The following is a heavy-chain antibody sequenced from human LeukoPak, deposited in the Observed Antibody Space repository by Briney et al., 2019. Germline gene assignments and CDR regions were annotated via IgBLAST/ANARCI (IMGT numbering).Heavy chain of an antibody. D-gene: IGHD5-18*01. V-gene: IGHV3-21*01. CDR3: ARDQSRAAMVTGWDYYYMDV. J-gene: IGHJ6*03. CDR1: GFTFSSYS. CDR2: ISSSSSYI. Sequence: PGRSLRLSCAASGFTFSSYSMNWVRQALGKGLEWVSSISSSSSYIYYADSVKGRFTISRDNAKNSLYLQMNSLRAEDTAVYYCARDQSRAAMVTGWDYYYMDVWGKGTTVTVSS.